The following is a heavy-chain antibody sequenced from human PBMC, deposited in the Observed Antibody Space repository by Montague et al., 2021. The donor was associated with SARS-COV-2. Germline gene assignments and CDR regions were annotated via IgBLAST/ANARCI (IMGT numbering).Heavy chain of an antibody. J-gene: IGHJ4*02. V-gene: IGHV6-1*01. CDR3: VRDTGSAQAGFDA. CDR2: TNYRSKWTS. CDR1: GDSVWSNTAA. D-gene: IGHD4-17*01. Sequence: CAISGDSVWSNTAAWNWIRQSPSGGLEWLGRTNYRSKWTSDYATSVEGRISIDPGTSKNQFFLHLRSVTPEDTGVYYCVRDTGSAQAGFDAWGQGTLVTVSS.